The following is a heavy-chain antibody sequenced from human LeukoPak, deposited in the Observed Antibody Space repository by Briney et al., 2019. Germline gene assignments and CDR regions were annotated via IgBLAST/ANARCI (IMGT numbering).Heavy chain of an antibody. CDR3: ARVLTMVRGVTTYYFDC. Sequence: PGGSLRLSCAASGFTSSSYWMSWVRQAPGKGLEWVANIKQDGSEKYYVDSVKGRFTISRDNAKNSLYLQMNSLRAEDTAVYYCARVLTMVRGVTTYYFDCWGQGTLVTVSS. J-gene: IGHJ4*02. CDR2: IKQDGSEK. D-gene: IGHD3-10*01. CDR1: GFTSSSYW. V-gene: IGHV3-7*03.